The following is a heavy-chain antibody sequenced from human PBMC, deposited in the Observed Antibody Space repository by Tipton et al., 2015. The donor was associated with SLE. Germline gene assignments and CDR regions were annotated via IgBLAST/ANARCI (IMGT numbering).Heavy chain of an antibody. D-gene: IGHD5/OR15-5a*01. CDR1: GGSISSILSY. CDR3: ARLGVNDDYFFDS. CDR2: IYYSRST. Sequence: TLSLTCSVSGGSISSILSYWGWIRQPPGKGPEWIGTIYYSRSTNYNPSLKSRVTISIDTSKNQFSLRLSSVIAADTAVYFCARLGVNDDYFFDSWGQGSLVTGSP. J-gene: IGHJ4*02. V-gene: IGHV4-39*07.